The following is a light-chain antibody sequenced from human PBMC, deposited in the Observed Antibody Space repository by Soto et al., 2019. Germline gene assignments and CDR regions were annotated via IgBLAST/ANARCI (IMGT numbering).Light chain of an antibody. Sequence: EIVMTQSPTTLSVSPGERASLSCRASQSVGSKLIWYQHKPGQAPRLLIYGASARATGIPARFSGSGSGTEITLTISSVQSEEAATIYCQERSKWSLYTFGQGTKLEIK. CDR2: GAS. V-gene: IGKV3-15*01. CDR3: QERSKWSLYT. CDR1: QSVGSK. J-gene: IGKJ2*01.